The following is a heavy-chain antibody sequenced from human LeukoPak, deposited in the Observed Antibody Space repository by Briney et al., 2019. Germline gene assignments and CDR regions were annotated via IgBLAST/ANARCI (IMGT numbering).Heavy chain of an antibody. J-gene: IGHJ3*02. CDR2: IYSGGST. V-gene: IGHV3-66*01. Sequence: GGSLRLSCAASGFTVSSNYMSWVRQAPGKGLEWVSVIYSGGSTYYADSVKGRFTISRDNPKNTPYLQMNSLRAEDTAVYYCAKSSGYWDFGAFDIWGQGTMVTVSS. D-gene: IGHD3-22*01. CDR1: GFTVSSNY. CDR3: AKSSGYWDFGAFDI.